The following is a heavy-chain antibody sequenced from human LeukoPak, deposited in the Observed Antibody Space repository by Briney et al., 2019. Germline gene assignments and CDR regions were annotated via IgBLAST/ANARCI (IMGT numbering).Heavy chain of an antibody. CDR1: GDSISSYY. D-gene: IGHD5-18*01. V-gene: IGHV4-59*01. Sequence: SETLSLTCTVTGDSISSYYWNWIRQPPGKGLEWIGYIYYSGSTNYNPSLKSRVTISVDTSKNQFSLKLSSVTAADTAVYYCATDTWDVWGQGTTVTVSS. CDR2: IYYSGST. J-gene: IGHJ6*02. CDR3: ATDTWDV.